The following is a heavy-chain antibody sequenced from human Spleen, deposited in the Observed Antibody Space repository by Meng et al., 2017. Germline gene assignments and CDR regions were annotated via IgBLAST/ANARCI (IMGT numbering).Heavy chain of an antibody. CDR1: GFTFSSYG. Sequence: GESLKISCAASGFTFSSYGMHWVRQAPGKGLEWVSYISGSGRDIYYADSVKGRFTISRDNAKNSLYLQMNSLRAEDTAVYYCARDVLAVAGTAYFDYWGQGTLVTVSS. J-gene: IGHJ4*02. CDR3: ARDVLAVAGTAYFDY. CDR2: ISGSGRDI. D-gene: IGHD6-19*01. V-gene: IGHV3-48*03.